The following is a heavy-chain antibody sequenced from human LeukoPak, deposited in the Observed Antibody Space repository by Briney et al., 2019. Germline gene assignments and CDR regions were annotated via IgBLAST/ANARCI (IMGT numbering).Heavy chain of an antibody. J-gene: IGHJ3*02. CDR1: GFTFSSYG. Sequence: GGSLRLSCAASGFTFSSYGVHWVRQAPGKGLEWVAVISYDGSNKYYADSVKGRFTISRDNSKNTLYLQMNSQRAEDTAVYYCANPTVVTLGKDAFDIWGQGTMVTVSS. D-gene: IGHD4-23*01. CDR2: ISYDGSNK. CDR3: ANPTVVTLGKDAFDI. V-gene: IGHV3-30*18.